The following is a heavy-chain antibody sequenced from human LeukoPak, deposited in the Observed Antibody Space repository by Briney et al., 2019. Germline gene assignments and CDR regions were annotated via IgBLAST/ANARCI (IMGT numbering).Heavy chain of an antibody. CDR1: GGTFSSYA. Sequence: ASVKVSCKASGGTFSSYAISWVRQAPGQGLEWMGRIIPILGIANYAQKFQGRVTITADKSTSTAYMELSSLRSEDTAVYYCASMRSLQLAQDYWGQGTLVTVSS. CDR2: IIPILGIA. D-gene: IGHD5-18*01. V-gene: IGHV1-69*04. J-gene: IGHJ4*02. CDR3: ASMRSLQLAQDY.